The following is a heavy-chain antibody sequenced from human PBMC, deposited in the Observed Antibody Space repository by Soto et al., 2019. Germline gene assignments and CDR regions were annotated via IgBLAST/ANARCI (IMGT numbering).Heavy chain of an antibody. J-gene: IGHJ6*02. V-gene: IGHV1-69*01. CDR3: AAELGFGKLSVV. D-gene: IGHD3-10*01. Sequence: QVQGVQSGVEVRRPGSSVKVSCKASGDTFKNCVISWVRQAPGRGLEWMGGIIPLFGTTDFAQRFQGRLTITTDESTTTAYMELSRLRSEDTATYYCAAELGFGKLSVVWGQGTTVIVSS. CDR1: GDTFKNCV. CDR2: IIPLFGTT.